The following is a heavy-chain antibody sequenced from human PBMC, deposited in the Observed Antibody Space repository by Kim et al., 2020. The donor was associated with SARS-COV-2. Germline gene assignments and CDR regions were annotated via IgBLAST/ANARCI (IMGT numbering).Heavy chain of an antibody. J-gene: IGHJ5*02. CDR3: ARDSSGYSNWFDP. V-gene: IGHV3-30*04. CDR1: GFTFSSYA. D-gene: IGHD3-22*01. Sequence: GGSLRLSCAASGFTFSSYAMHWVRQAPGKGLEWVAVISYDGSNKYYADSVKGRFTISRDNSKNTLYLQMNSLRAEDTAVYYCARDSSGYSNWFDPWGQGTLVTVSS. CDR2: ISYDGSNK.